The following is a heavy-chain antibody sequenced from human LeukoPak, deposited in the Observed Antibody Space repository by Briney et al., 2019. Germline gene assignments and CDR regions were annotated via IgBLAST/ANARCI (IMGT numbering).Heavy chain of an antibody. J-gene: IGHJ4*02. CDR2: ISGSGGST. CDR1: GFTFSSYA. CDR3: AKDANARYDFWSGREWYYFDY. D-gene: IGHD3-3*01. V-gene: IGHV3-23*01. Sequence: GGSLRLSCAASGFTFSSYAMSWVRQAPGKGLEWVSAISGSGGSTYYADSVKGRFTISRDNSKNTLYLQMNSLRAEDTAVYYCAKDANARYDFWSGREWYYFDYWGQGTLVTVSS.